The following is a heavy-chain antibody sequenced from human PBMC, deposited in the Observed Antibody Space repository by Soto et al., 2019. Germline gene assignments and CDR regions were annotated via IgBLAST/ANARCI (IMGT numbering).Heavy chain of an antibody. CDR2: IHNNGAT. J-gene: IGHJ5*02. V-gene: IGHV4-31*03. CDR1: VGSIDSGGYA. D-gene: IGHD3-10*01. Sequence: TLCVSCTISVGSIDSGGYAGRWSRQHPTEGLEWIGYIHNNGATYYNPSLTGRVSISADRSKTQFSLNVYSVNAADTGVYYCAREGAGSYWFDPWGTGVLVTVS. CDR3: AREGAGSYWFDP.